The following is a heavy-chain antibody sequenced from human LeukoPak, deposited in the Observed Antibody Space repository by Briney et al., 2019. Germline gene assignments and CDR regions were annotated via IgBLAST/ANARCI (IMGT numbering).Heavy chain of an antibody. CDR2: INTDNGNR. D-gene: IGHD2/OR15-2a*01. Sequence: ASVKFSCKASGYTFTNYAIHWVRQAPGQGLEWMGWINTDNGNRKYAQKFQGRVTITSDTSANTVNMELTSLRSEDTAVYFCARDKALTTSYGMDVWGQGTTVTVSS. J-gene: IGHJ6*02. V-gene: IGHV1-3*04. CDR3: ARDKALTTSYGMDV. CDR1: GYTFTNYA.